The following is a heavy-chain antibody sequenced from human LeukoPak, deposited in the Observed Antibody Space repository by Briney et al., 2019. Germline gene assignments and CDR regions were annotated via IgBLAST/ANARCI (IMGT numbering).Heavy chain of an antibody. V-gene: IGHV1-69*13. Sequence: SVKVSCKASGGTFSSYAISWVRQAPGQGLEWMGGIIPIFGTANYAQKFQGRVTITADESTGTAYMELSSLRSEDTAVYYCARHYCSSTSCHFDYWGQGTLVTVSS. CDR3: ARHYCSSTSCHFDY. D-gene: IGHD2-2*01. J-gene: IGHJ4*02. CDR2: IIPIFGTA. CDR1: GGTFSSYA.